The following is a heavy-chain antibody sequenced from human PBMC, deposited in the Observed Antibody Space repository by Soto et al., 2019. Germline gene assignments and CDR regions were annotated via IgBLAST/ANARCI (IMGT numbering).Heavy chain of an antibody. CDR1: GGSISSSSYY. V-gene: IGHV4-39*02. CDR2: IYYSGST. Sequence: QLQLQESGPGLVKPSETLSLTCTVSGGSISSSSYYWGWIRQPPGKGLEWIGSIYYSGSTYYNPSLKNRVTISVDTSKNQFSLKLSSVTAADTAVYYCAREEVDTAMMYYFDYWGQGPLVTVSS. CDR3: AREEVDTAMMYYFDY. D-gene: IGHD5-18*01. J-gene: IGHJ4*02.